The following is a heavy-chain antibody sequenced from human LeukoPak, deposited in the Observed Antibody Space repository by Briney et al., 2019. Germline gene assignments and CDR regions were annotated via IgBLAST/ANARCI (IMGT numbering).Heavy chain of an antibody. CDR3: ARAYGNGYSSGWPEYFQH. Sequence: ASVKVSCKASGYTFTSYGISWVRQAPGQGLEWMGWISAYNGNTNYAQKLQGRVTMTTDTSTSTAYMELRSLRSDDTAVYYCARAYGNGYSSGWPEYFQHWGQGTLVTVSS. V-gene: IGHV1-18*01. CDR1: GYTFTSYG. J-gene: IGHJ1*01. CDR2: ISAYNGNT. D-gene: IGHD6-19*01.